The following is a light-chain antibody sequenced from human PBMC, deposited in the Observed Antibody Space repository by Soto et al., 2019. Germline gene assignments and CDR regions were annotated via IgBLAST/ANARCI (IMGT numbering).Light chain of an antibody. CDR3: QQYRYFPWT. V-gene: IGKV1-5*03. CDR1: QSISMS. J-gene: IGKJ1*01. CDR2: KGS. Sequence: DIQMTQSPFTLSASVGDRVTITCRASQSISMSLAWHQQKPGKAPKPLLYKGSSLESGAPSRFSGSGSGTEFTLTISSLEPDDFATYYRQQYRYFPWTFGQGTKVEIK.